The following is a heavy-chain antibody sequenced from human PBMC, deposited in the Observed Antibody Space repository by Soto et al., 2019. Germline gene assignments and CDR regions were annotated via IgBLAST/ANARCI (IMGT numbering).Heavy chain of an antibody. Sequence: GESLKISCKGSGYSFTSYWIGWVRQMPGKGLEWMGIIYPGDSDTRYSPSFQGQVTISADKSISTAYLQWSSLKASDTAMYYCASHTQDYYYGMDVWGQGTTVTFSS. V-gene: IGHV5-51*01. CDR1: GYSFTSYW. CDR2: IYPGDSDT. J-gene: IGHJ6*02. CDR3: ASHTQDYYYGMDV.